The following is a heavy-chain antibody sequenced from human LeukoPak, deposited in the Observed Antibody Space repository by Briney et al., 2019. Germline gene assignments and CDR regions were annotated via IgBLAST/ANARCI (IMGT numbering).Heavy chain of an antibody. CDR1: GYTLTVLS. Sequence: AASVKVSCKVSGYTLTVLSMHWVREAHGKGLEWMGGFDPEDGDTIYAQKFQGRVTMTEDTSTDTAYMELSSLRSEDTAVYYCATPYYGSWAPPTSQYNWFDPWGQGTLVTVSS. V-gene: IGHV1-24*01. CDR3: ATPYYGSWAPPTSQYNWFDP. J-gene: IGHJ5*02. CDR2: FDPEDGDT. D-gene: IGHD3-10*01.